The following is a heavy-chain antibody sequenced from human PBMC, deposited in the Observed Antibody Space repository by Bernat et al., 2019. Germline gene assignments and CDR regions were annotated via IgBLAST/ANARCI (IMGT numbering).Heavy chain of an antibody. CDR3: AKVDVASSRDMYFDS. J-gene: IGHJ4*02. V-gene: IGHV3-23*01. CDR2: IGVSTYGT. CDR1: GFIVTNYA. D-gene: IGHD2-15*01. Sequence: EVQLLESGGDLVQPGGSLRLSCAASGFIVTNYAMTWVRQAPGKGLEWVSAIGVSTYGTYYADSVKGRFTISRDNSKNTLYLQLDSLRADDTAIYYCAKVDVASSRDMYFDSWGQGTLVTVSS.